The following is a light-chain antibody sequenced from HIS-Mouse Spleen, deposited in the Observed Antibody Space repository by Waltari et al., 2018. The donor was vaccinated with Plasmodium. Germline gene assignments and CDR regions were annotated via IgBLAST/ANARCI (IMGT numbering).Light chain of an antibody. CDR3: QQYGSSPQVT. CDR2: GAS. V-gene: IGKV3-20*01. CDR1: QSVSSSY. J-gene: IGKJ4*01. Sequence: EIVLTQSPDFQSVTPKEKVTLSCRASQSVSSSYLAWYQQKPGQAPRLLIYGASSRATGIPDRFSGSGSGTDFTLTISRLEPEDFAVYYCQQYGSSPQVTFGGGTKVEIK.